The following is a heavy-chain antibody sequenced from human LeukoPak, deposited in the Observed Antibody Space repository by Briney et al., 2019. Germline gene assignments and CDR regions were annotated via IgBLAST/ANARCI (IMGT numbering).Heavy chain of an antibody. V-gene: IGHV3-74*01. Sequence: GGSLRLSCAASGFTLSSYWMHWVRQAPGKGLVWVSRINSDGSSTSYADSVKGRFTISRDNAKNTLYLQMNSLRAEDTAVYYCAGAYSSSWYGPYFQHWGQGTLVTASS. CDR3: AGAYSSSWYGPYFQH. CDR1: GFTLSSYW. D-gene: IGHD6-13*01. J-gene: IGHJ1*01. CDR2: INSDGSST.